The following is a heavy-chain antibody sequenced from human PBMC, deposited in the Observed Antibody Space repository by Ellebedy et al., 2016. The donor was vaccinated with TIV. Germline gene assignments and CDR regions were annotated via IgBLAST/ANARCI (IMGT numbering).Heavy chain of an antibody. CDR2: IWPGDSDT. CDR1: GYSFTSYW. Sequence: GESLKISCKGSGYSFTSYWMGWVRQMPGKGLEWMGMIWPGDSDTRYSPSFQGQVTISGDKSISTAYLQWSSLKASDTAMYYCARHRVDYGSGFLFDYWGQGTLVTVSS. D-gene: IGHD3-10*01. CDR3: ARHRVDYGSGFLFDY. J-gene: IGHJ4*02. V-gene: IGHV5-51*01.